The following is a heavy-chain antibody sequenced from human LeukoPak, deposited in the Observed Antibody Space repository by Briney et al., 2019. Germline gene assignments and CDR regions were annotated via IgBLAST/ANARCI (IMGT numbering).Heavy chain of an antibody. D-gene: IGHD1-26*01. CDR1: GYTFTGYD. V-gene: IGHV1-2*02. CDR3: ARWEDYYYYMDV. CDR2: INPNSGGT. Sequence: ASVKVSCKASGYTFTGYDMHWVRQAPGQGLEWMGWINPNSGGTNYAQKFHGRLTMTREPAITTTYPYMSRLRADETAVYYCARWEDYYYYMDVWGKGTTVTVS. J-gene: IGHJ6*03.